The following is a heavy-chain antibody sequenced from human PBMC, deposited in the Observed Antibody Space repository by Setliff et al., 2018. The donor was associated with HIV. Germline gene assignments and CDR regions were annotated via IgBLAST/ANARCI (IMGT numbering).Heavy chain of an antibody. V-gene: IGHV1-2*02. J-gene: IGHJ4*01. CDR1: GYRFIGHY. D-gene: IGHD2-21*01. CDR3: ATGIPSDLYY. Sequence: ASVKVSCKTSGYRFIGHYLHWVRLAPGQGPEWVGWINPETGDPNYAQKFRGRVLMTRETSITSAFLHVAKLTSDDTAIYYFATGIPSDLYYWGQGNLVTVSS. CDR2: INPETGDP.